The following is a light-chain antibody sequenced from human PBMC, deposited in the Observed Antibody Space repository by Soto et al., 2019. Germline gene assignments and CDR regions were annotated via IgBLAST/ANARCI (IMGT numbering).Light chain of an antibody. Sequence: EIVLTQSPATLSLSPGERATLSCRASQSVSSYLAWYQQKPGQAPRLLIYDASNRATGIPARFSGSGSRTDFTLTISSLEPEDFAIYYCHQRSNWPPVTFGGGTKVEIK. J-gene: IGKJ4*01. CDR3: HQRSNWPPVT. V-gene: IGKV3-11*01. CDR2: DAS. CDR1: QSVSSY.